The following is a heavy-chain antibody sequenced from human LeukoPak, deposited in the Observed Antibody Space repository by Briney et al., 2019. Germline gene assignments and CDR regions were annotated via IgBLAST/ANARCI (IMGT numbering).Heavy chain of an antibody. V-gene: IGHV4-34*01. CDR1: GGSFSGYY. D-gene: IGHD3-10*01. CDR3: ARGLSLRYYGSGSYFY. CDR2: INHSGNT. J-gene: IGHJ4*02. Sequence: KPSETLSLTFAVEGGSFSGYYWSWIRQPPGKGLEWIGEINHSGNTNYNPSLKSRVTISVDTSKNQFSLKLSSVTAADTAVYYCARGLSLRYYGSGSYFYWGQGTLVTVSS.